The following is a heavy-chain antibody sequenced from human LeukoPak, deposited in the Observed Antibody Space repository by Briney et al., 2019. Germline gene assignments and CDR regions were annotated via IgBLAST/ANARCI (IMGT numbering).Heavy chain of an antibody. D-gene: IGHD2-2*01. V-gene: IGHV1-2*02. CDR3: ATGERLVPAAMWFDY. Sequence: ASVKVSCKASGYTFTDYYMHWVRQADGQGLEWMGWINPKSGGRSYAQRFQGRVTMTRDTSISTAYMELSRLRSDDTAVYYCATGERLVPAAMWFDYWGQGTLVTVSS. CDR2: INPKSGGR. CDR1: GYTFTDYY. J-gene: IGHJ4*02.